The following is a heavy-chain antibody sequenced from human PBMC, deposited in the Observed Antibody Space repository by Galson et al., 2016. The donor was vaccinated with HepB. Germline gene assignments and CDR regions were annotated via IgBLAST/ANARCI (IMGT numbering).Heavy chain of an antibody. CDR2: VFHTGRT. D-gene: IGHD3-16*02. J-gene: IGHJ6*02. Sequence: ETLSLTCTVSGVSIRSGGYQWSWIRQPPGKGLEWIGDVFHTGRTRYKSSLESRVTISLDTSTNQLFLNLTSVTAADTAVYYCVRGPHGSPRYRTVEYGMDVWGPGTTVTVSS. CDR1: GVSIRSGGYQ. V-gene: IGHV4-61*08. CDR3: VRGPHGSPRYRTVEYGMDV.